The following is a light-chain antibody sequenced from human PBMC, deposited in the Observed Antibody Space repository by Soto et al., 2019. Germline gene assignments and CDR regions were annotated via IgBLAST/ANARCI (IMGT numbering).Light chain of an antibody. CDR2: QVS. CDR1: QSLVYSDGNTY. V-gene: IGKV2-24*01. J-gene: IGKJ1*01. Sequence: VLTQTPLSSPVTLGQPASISCRSSQSLVYSDGNTYLSWLQQRPGQPPRLLIYQVSNRFSGVPDRFSGRGAGTDFTLKVSRVEAGDGGGYSCMQYSRFPRTFGQGTKVEIK. CDR3: MQYSRFPRT.